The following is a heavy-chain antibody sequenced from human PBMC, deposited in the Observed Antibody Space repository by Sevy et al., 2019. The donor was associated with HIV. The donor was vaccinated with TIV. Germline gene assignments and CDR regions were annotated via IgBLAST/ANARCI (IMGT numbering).Heavy chain of an antibody. CDR2: INNGGST. D-gene: IGHD3-22*01. J-gene: IGHJ4*02. Sequence: GGSLRLSCGASGFTFSNYAMSWVRQAPGKGPEWVSCINNGGSTYYGASVKGRFTICRENFKKMVFLQMNSLGAEDTAEYYAASGDTTMMTYLDYWGQGALVTVSS. CDR3: ASGDTTMMTYLDY. CDR1: GFTFSNYA. V-gene: IGHV3-23*01.